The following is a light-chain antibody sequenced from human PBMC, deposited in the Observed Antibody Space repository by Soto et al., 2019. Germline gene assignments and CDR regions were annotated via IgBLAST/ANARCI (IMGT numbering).Light chain of an antibody. Sequence: EIVLTQSPGTLSLSPGERATLSCRASQSVSSSYLAWYQQKPGQAPRLLIYGSSSRAPGIPDRFSGSGSGTDCTLTISRLERVDFAVYYCQQYGSSLRTFGEGTKVETK. CDR1: QSVSSSY. V-gene: IGKV3-20*01. CDR2: GSS. CDR3: QQYGSSLRT. J-gene: IGKJ4*01.